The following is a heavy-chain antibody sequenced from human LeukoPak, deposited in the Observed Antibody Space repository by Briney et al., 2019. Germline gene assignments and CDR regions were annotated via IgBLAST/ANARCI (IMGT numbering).Heavy chain of an antibody. CDR1: GFTFSSYT. CDR2: IGTSSTTI. D-gene: IGHD6-25*01. CDR3: ARFAAGGSYYYYMDV. Sequence: HPGGSLRPSCAASGFTFSSYTMNWVRQPPGKGLEWVSNIGTSSTTIYYADSVKGRFTISRDNAKNSLYLQMNSLRADDTAVYYCARFAAGGSYYYYMDVWGKGTTVTVSS. V-gene: IGHV3-48*01. J-gene: IGHJ6*03.